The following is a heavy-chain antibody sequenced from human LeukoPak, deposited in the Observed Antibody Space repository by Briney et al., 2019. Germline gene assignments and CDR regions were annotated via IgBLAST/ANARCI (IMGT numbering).Heavy chain of an antibody. CDR1: GFTFSSHA. CDR2: ISTSGGNT. D-gene: IGHD6-25*01. J-gene: IGHJ4*02. Sequence: GGSLRLSCAASGFTFSSHALSWVRQAPGKGLEWVSIISTSGGNTYYADSAKGRFTISRDISKNTLYLQMNSLRAEDTAVYYCARAGSADSFDYWGQGTLVTVSS. CDR3: ARAGSADSFDY. V-gene: IGHV3-23*01.